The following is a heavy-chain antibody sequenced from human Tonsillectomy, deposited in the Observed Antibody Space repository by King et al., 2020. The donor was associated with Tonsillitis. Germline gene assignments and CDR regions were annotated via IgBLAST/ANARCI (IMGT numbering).Heavy chain of an antibody. CDR3: ARGSAEDY. CDR2: ISYDGSNK. Sequence: QLVQSGGGVVQPGRSLRLSCAASGFTFSSYGMHWVRQAPGKGLEWVAVISYDGSNKYYADSVKGRFTISRDDSKNTLYLQMNSLRAEDTAVYYCARGSAEDYWGQGTLVTVSS. V-gene: IGHV3-33*05. J-gene: IGHJ4*02. CDR1: GFTFSSYG.